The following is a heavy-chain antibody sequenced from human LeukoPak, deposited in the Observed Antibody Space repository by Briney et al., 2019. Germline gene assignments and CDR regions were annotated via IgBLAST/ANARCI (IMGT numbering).Heavy chain of an antibody. V-gene: IGHV4-4*07. J-gene: IGHJ5*02. D-gene: IGHD3-10*01. Sequence: PSETLSLTCTVSGGSISSYYWSWIRQPAGKGLEWIGRIYTSGSTNYNPSLKSRVTMSVDTSKNQFSLKLSSVTAADTAVYYCARDRYYYGSGSYYWLDPWGQGTLVTVSS. CDR2: IYTSGST. CDR3: ARDRYYYGSGSYYWLDP. CDR1: GGSISSYY.